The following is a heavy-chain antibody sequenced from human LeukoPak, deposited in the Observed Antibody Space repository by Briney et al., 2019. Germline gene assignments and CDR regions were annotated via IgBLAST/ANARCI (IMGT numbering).Heavy chain of an antibody. CDR2: IIPIFGSA. V-gene: IGHV1-69*06. CDR3: ARNPLELDILTGYLLLNYYYYGMDV. Sequence: SVKVSCKASGGTFSSYAISWVRQAPGQGLEWMGGIIPIFGSANYAQKFQGRVTITADKSTSTAYMELSSLRSEDTAVYYCARNPLELDILTGYLLLNYYYYGMDVWGKGTTVTVSS. J-gene: IGHJ6*04. CDR1: GGTFSSYA. D-gene: IGHD3-9*01.